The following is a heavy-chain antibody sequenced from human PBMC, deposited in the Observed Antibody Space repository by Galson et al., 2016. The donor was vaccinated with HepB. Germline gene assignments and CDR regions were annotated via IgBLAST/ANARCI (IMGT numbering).Heavy chain of an antibody. CDR1: GFSVSSND. CDR2: SYSGGRT. CDR3: AREVCINGACHLDGFDV. D-gene: IGHD2-8*01. Sequence: SLRLSCAASGFSVSSNDASWVRQAPGKGLEWVSVSYSGGRTCYADSVKGRFTVSRDNSKNTLYLQMNSMRVEETAVYYCAREVCINGACHLDGFDVWGQGTMVTVSS. V-gene: IGHV3-53*01. J-gene: IGHJ3*01.